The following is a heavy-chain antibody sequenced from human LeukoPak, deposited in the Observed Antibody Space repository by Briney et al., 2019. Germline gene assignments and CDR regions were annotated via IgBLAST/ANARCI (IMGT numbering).Heavy chain of an antibody. V-gene: IGHV3-48*03. CDR1: GFTFSSYE. J-gene: IGHJ4*02. CDR2: ISSSGSTI. Sequence: GRSLRLSCAASGFTFSSYEMNWVRQAPGKGLEWVSYISSSGSTIYYADSVKGRFTISRDNSKNTLYLQMNSLRAEDTAVYYCARESSSGWENFDYWGQGTLVTVSS. D-gene: IGHD6-19*01. CDR3: ARESSSGWENFDY.